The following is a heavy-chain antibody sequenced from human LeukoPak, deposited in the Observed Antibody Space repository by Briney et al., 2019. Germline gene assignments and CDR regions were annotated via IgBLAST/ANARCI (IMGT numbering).Heavy chain of an antibody. CDR2: IYYSAST. V-gene: IGHV4-39*02. D-gene: IGHD3-10*01. CDR1: GGSISSSSYY. Sequence: PSETLSLTCTVSGGSISSSSYYWGWIRQPPGKGLEWIGNIYYSASTYYNPSLKSRVTISVDTSKNQFSLKLSSVTAADTAVYYCARELPLWFGERVPNRFDPWGQETLVTVSS. CDR3: ARELPLWFGERVPNRFDP. J-gene: IGHJ5*02.